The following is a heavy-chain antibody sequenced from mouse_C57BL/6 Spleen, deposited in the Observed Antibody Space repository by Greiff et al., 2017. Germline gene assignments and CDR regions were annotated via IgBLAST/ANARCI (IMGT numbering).Heavy chain of an antibody. CDR2: ISFKSDNYAT. V-gene: IGHV6-3*01. Sequence: EVKLMESGGGLVQPGGSMKLSCVASGFTFSNYWMHWVRQSPEQGLEWVAQISFKSDNYATHYAVSVKGRFTISRDDSTSSLYLHMNNLRAEDAGIYDCTEDDDGEFDYWGQGTLVTVSA. CDR3: TEDDDGEFDY. D-gene: IGHD2-4*01. CDR1: GFTFSNYW. J-gene: IGHJ3*01.